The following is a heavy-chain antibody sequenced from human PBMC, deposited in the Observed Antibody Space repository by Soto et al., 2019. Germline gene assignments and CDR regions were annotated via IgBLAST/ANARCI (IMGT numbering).Heavy chain of an antibody. CDR1: GGTFSIYA. CDR3: ARDLGSGYYPGEY. CDR2: IIPIIGTR. V-gene: IGHV1-69*12. J-gene: IGHJ4*02. D-gene: IGHD5-12*01. Sequence: QVQLVQSGAEVKKPGSSVKVSCKASGGTFSIYAVSWVRQAPGQGLEWMGGIIPIIGTRNYAQRFQGRITITGDESTSTAYMELSSLKSEDTAVYYCARDLGSGYYPGEYWGQGTLVTVSS.